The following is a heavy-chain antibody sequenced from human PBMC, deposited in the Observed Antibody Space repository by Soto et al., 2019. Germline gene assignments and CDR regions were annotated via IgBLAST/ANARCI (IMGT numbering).Heavy chain of an antibody. CDR2: IIPIFGTA. J-gene: IGHJ6*02. CDR1: GGTFSSYA. D-gene: IGHD5-12*01. Sequence: QVQLVQSGAEVKKPGSSVKVSCKASGGTFSSYAISWVRQAPGQGLEWMGGIIPIFGTANYAQKVQGRVTITADESTSTAYMELSSLRSEDTAVYYCARGRLAVDMGSYGMDVWGQGTTVTVSS. CDR3: ARGRLAVDMGSYGMDV. V-gene: IGHV1-69*01.